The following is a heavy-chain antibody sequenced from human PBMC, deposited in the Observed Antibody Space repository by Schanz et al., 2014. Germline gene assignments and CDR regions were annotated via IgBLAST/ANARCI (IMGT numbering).Heavy chain of an antibody. Sequence: QVQLLQFGGGVVQPGRSLRLSCAAYGFTLSSYAMHWVRQAPGKGLEWVAVISYDGSNKYYADSVKGRFTISRDNSKNTLYLQMNSLRAEDTAVYYCAKDPSHGDYDYYFDYWGQGTLVTVSS. CDR3: AKDPSHGDYDYYFDY. CDR2: ISYDGSNK. V-gene: IGHV3-30-3*01. J-gene: IGHJ4*02. D-gene: IGHD3-22*01. CDR1: GFTLSSYA.